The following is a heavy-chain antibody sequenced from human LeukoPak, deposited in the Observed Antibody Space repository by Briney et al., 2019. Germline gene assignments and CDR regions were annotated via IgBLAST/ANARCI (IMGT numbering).Heavy chain of an antibody. V-gene: IGHV3-23*01. J-gene: IGHJ6*04. CDR3: ANRITMVRGVILSYGMDV. CDR2: ISGSGGST. Sequence: GGSLRLSCAASGFTFSDYYMSWIRQAPGKGLEWVSAISGSGGSTYYADSVKGRFTISRDNSKNTLYLQMNSLRAEDTAVYYCANRITMVRGVILSYGMDVWGKGTTVTVSS. CDR1: GFTFSDYY. D-gene: IGHD3-10*01.